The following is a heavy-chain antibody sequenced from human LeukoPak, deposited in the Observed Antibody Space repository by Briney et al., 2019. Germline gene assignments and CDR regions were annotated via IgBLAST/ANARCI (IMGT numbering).Heavy chain of an antibody. CDR1: GFTFSSYA. CDR2: ISGSGGST. D-gene: IGHD3-22*01. V-gene: IGHV3-23*01. J-gene: IGHJ4*02. CDR3: ASHDYYDSSVGYYFDY. Sequence: GGSLRLSCAASGFTFSSYAMSWVRQAPGKGLEWVSAISGSGGSTYYADSVEGRFTISRDNSKNTLYLQMNSLRAEDTAVYYCASHDYYDSSVGYYFDYWGQGTLVTVSS.